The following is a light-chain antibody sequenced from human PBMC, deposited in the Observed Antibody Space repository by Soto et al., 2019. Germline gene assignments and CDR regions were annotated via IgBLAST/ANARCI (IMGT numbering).Light chain of an antibody. J-gene: IGKJ4*01. Sequence: DIQMTQSPSSLSASIGDRVTISCQASQAIINHLNWYQKKPGKAPNLLIYDASNLHTGDPSRFSGSGSGTEFTFIISSLQPEDVATYYCQQYDDLPLTFRGGTKVEIK. CDR1: QAIINH. CDR3: QQYDDLPLT. V-gene: IGKV1-33*01. CDR2: DAS.